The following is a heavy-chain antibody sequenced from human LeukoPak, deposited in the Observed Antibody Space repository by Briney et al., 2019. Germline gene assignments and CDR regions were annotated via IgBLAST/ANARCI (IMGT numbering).Heavy chain of an antibody. CDR1: GGSISSYY. V-gene: IGHV4-4*07. CDR3: ARHQASVVVPAATFFDY. Sequence: KPSETLSLTCTVSGGSISSYYWSWIRQPAGKGLEWIRRIYTSGGTNYNPSLKSRVTISVDTSKNQFSLKLSSVTAADTAVYYCARHQASVVVPAATFFDYWGQGTLVTVSS. J-gene: IGHJ4*02. D-gene: IGHD2-2*01. CDR2: IYTSGGT.